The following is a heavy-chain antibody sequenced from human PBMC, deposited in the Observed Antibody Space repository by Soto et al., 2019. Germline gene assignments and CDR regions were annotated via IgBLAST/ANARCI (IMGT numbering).Heavy chain of an antibody. V-gene: IGHV3-72*01. CDR2: IRNKANGYTT. Sequence: GGSLRLSCAAFGFTFSDHYMDWVRQAPGKGLEWVGRIRNKANGYTTEYAASVKGRFTISRDDSENSLYLQMNSLKTEDTAIYYCARAAREYYFDYWGQGTLVTVSS. CDR1: GFTFSDHY. CDR3: ARAAREYYFDY. J-gene: IGHJ4*02.